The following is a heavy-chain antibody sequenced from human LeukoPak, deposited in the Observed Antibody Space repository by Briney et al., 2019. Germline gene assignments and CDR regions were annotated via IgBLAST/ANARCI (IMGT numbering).Heavy chain of an antibody. J-gene: IGHJ4*02. D-gene: IGHD5-24*01. V-gene: IGHV4-39*07. CDR1: GGSITSNSYS. Sequence: SETLSLTCTVSGGSITSNSYSWGRIRQPPGNGLERIGRMYYSGSTYYNPSLKSRVTISVDTSKTQFSLQLSSVNAADTAVYYCARGRRDGYMLLWEDYWGQGTPVTVSS. CDR2: MYYSGST. CDR3: ARGRRDGYMLLWEDY.